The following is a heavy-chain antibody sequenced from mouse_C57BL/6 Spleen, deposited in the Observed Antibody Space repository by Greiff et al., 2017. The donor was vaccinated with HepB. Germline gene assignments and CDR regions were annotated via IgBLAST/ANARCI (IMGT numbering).Heavy chain of an antibody. D-gene: IGHD1-1*01. CDR1: GFTFSSYA. Sequence: EVKLMESGGGLVKPGGSLKLSCAASGFTFSSYAMSWVRQTPEKRLEWVATISDGGSYTYYPDNVKGRFTISRDNAKNNLYLQMSHLKSEDTAMYYCARDPPITFDYWGQGTTLTVSS. CDR3: ARDPPITFDY. J-gene: IGHJ2*01. V-gene: IGHV5-4*01. CDR2: ISDGGSYT.